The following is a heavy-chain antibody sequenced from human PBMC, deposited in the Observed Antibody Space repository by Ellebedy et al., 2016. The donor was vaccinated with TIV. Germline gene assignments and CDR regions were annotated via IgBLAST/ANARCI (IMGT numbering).Heavy chain of an antibody. CDR1: GYTFTGYY. D-gene: IGHD3-10*01. J-gene: IGHJ6*02. CDR2: INPNSGGT. CDR3: ARVRHRGSGSRYGMDV. Sequence: ASVKVSCXASGYTFTGYYMHWVRQAPGQGLEWMGWINPNSGGTNYAQKFQGWVTMTRDTSISTAYMELSRLRSDDTAVYYCARVRHRGSGSRYGMDVWGQGTTVTVSS. V-gene: IGHV1-2*04.